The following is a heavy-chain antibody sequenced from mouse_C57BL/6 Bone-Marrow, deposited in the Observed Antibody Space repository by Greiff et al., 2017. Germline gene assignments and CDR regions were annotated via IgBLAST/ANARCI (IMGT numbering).Heavy chain of an antibody. CDR2: IYPGSGST. V-gene: IGHV1-55*01. CDR3: ARYDYYGSDSDY. D-gene: IGHD1-1*01. CDR1: GYTFTSYW. Sequence: QVQLQQPGAELVKPGASVKMSCKASGYTFTSYWITWVKQRPGQGLEWIGDIYPGSGSTNYNEKFKSKATLTVDTSSSTAYKQLSSLTSEDSAVYYCARYDYYGSDSDYWCRGTTLTVSA. J-gene: IGHJ2*01.